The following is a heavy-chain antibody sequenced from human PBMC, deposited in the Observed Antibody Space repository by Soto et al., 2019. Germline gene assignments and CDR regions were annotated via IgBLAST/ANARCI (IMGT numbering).Heavy chain of an antibody. V-gene: IGHV5-51*01. CDR1: GYTFTSYW. CDR2: IYPGDSDT. CDR3: AASIFYYGMDV. Sequence: GESLKISCKGSGYTFTSYWIGWVRQMPGKGLEWMGIIYPGDSDTKYNPSFQGQGTISAHKSITTTYLQWSRLKASDTAIYYCAASIFYYGMDVWGQGTTVTVS. J-gene: IGHJ6*02.